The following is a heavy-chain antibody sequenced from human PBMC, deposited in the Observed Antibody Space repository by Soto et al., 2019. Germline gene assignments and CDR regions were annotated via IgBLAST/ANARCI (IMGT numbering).Heavy chain of an antibody. V-gene: IGHV3-23*01. D-gene: IGHD1-1*01. CDR3: AKRRGQQLENWQFDV. Sequence: EVQLLESGGGLVQPGGSLRLSCVASGFSFSDRAMAWVRQAPGKGLEWVSDISSDGGGTFYADSVKGRFTISRDNVKKTVHLQMYRLRDEDTATYYCAKRRGQQLENWQFDVWGRGSLVSVAS. CDR1: GFSFSDRA. CDR2: ISSDGGGT. J-gene: IGHJ2*01.